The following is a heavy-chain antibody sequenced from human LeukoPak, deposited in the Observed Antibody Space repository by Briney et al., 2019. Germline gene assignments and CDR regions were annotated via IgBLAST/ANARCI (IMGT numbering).Heavy chain of an antibody. CDR2: INHSGST. Sequence: SETLSLTCAVYGGSFSGYYWTWIRQPPGKGLEWIGEINHSGSTNYNPSLKSRVTISGDTSKNQFSLKLGSVTAADTAVYYCARWGVYYFDYWGQGTLVTVSS. V-gene: IGHV4-34*01. CDR3: ARWGVYYFDY. D-gene: IGHD2-8*01. CDR1: GGSFSGYY. J-gene: IGHJ4*02.